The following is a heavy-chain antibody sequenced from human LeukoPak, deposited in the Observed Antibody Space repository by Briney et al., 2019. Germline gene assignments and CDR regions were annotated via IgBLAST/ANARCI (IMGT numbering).Heavy chain of an antibody. Sequence: GRSLRLSCAASGFTFSSYAMHWVRQAPGKGLEWMALISYDESNKYYADSVKGRFTISRDNSKNTLYLQMNSLRAEDTAVYYCARDTLYGNYFDYWGQGTLVTVSS. D-gene: IGHD3-10*01. J-gene: IGHJ4*02. CDR1: GFTFSSYA. CDR2: ISYDESNK. V-gene: IGHV3-30-3*01. CDR3: ARDTLYGNYFDY.